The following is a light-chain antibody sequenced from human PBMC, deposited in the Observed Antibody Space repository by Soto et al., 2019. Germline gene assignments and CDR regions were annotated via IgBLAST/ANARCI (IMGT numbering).Light chain of an antibody. Sequence: DIQLTQSPSFLSASIGDRVTFTCRASQGISSFLAWYQHTPGKAPKLLVYAASTLQSGVPSRFSGSGHGREFPLTISSLQPEDFATYYCQQLSGYPGTVGQGTKVEIK. CDR2: AAS. CDR3: QQLSGYPGT. CDR1: QGISSF. V-gene: IGKV1-9*01. J-gene: IGKJ1*01.